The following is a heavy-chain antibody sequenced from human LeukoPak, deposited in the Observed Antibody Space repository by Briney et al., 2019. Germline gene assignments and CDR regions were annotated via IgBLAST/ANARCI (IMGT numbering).Heavy chain of an antibody. D-gene: IGHD3-10*01. CDR3: ATRPDYGSGSYSSGNY. CDR1: GYTFTSYG. J-gene: IGHJ4*02. Sequence: GASVKVSCKASGYTFTSYGISWVRQAPGQGLEWMGWISAYNGNTNYAQKVQGRVTMTTDTSTSTAYMELRSLRSDDTAVYYCATRPDYGSGSYSSGNYWGQGTLVTVSS. V-gene: IGHV1-18*01. CDR2: ISAYNGNT.